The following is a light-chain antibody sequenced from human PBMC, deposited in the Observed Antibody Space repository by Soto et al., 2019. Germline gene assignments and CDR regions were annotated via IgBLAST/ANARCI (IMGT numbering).Light chain of an antibody. CDR1: QDINRW. V-gene: IGKV1D-16*01. CDR2: AAS. Sequence: DIQMTQSPSSLSASVGDRVTITCRASQDINRWLAWYQQKPGKAPKSLIYAASTLQSAFPSRFSGSGSETDVNLTISSRHPEDFETYYCQQYLRYPPTFGRGTNVEI. CDR3: QQYLRYPPT. J-gene: IGKJ4*01.